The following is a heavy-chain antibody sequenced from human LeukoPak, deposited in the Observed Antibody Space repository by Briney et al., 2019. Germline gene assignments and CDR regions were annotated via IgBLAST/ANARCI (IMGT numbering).Heavy chain of an antibody. CDR1: GGTFSSYA. CDR3: ATFPGNWGRGSYYNY. Sequence: SVKVSCKASGGTFSSYAISWVRQAPGQGLEWMGGIIPIFGTANYAQKFQGRVTITTDESTSTAYMELSSLRSQYTSVYYCATFPGNWGRGSYYNYWGQGPLVPVPS. J-gene: IGHJ4*02. V-gene: IGHV1-69*05. CDR2: IIPIFGTA. D-gene: IGHD1-26*01.